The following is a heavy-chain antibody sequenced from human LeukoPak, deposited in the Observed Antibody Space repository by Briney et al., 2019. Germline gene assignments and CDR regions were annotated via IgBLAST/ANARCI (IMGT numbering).Heavy chain of an antibody. CDR3: VKFVPGSLSGDWFDP. Sequence: PGGSLRLSCAASGFTFSISAMSWVRQAPGKGLEWVSAISGTVGTTWYADSVKGRFTISRDNSKNTLFLQMNSLGAEDTAIYYCVKFVPGSLSGDWFDPWGQGTLVTVSS. V-gene: IGHV3-23*01. J-gene: IGHJ5*02. CDR2: ISGTVGTT. D-gene: IGHD7-27*01. CDR1: GFTFSISA.